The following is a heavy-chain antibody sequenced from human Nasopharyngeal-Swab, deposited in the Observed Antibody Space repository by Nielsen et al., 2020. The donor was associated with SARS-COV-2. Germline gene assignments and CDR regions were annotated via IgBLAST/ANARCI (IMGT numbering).Heavy chain of an antibody. CDR2: IYYSGST. CDR3: ARANGVRGVIVDYYYYIDV. V-gene: IGHV4-31*11. D-gene: IGHD3-10*01. CDR1: GGSISSCGYY. Sequence: SETLSLTCAVSGGSISSCGYYWSWIRQHPGKGLEWIGYIYYSGSTYYNPSLKSRVTISVDTSKNQFSLKLSSVTAADTAVYYCARANGVRGVIVDYYYYIDVWGKGTTVTVSS. J-gene: IGHJ6*03.